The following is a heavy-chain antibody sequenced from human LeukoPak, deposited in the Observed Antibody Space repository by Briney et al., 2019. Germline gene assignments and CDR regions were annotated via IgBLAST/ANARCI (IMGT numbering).Heavy chain of an antibody. CDR2: ISYDGSNK. CDR1: GFTFSSYA. D-gene: IGHD3-22*01. V-gene: IGHV3-30-3*01. J-gene: IGHJ4*02. Sequence: GRSLRLSCAASGFTFSSYAMHWVRQAPGKGLEWVAVISYDGSNKYYADSVKGRFTISRDNSKNTLYLQMNSLRAEDTAVYYCAREAFYYYDSSGYYNYWGQGTLVTVSS. CDR3: AREAFYYYDSSGYYNY.